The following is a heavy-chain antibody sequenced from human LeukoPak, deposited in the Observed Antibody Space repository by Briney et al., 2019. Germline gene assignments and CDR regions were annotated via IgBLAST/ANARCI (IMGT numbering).Heavy chain of an antibody. J-gene: IGHJ4*02. V-gene: IGHV3-21*03. CDR2: ISSSSSNT. Sequence: GGSLRLSCAASGFTFSSYSMNWVRQAPGQGLEWVSSISSSSSNTYHADSLQGRFTTSRDNAKNQLYLQMNSLRAEDTAVYYCARDGSGSYSLDYWGQGTLVTVSS. D-gene: IGHD3-10*01. CDR3: ARDGSGSYSLDY. CDR1: GFTFSSYS.